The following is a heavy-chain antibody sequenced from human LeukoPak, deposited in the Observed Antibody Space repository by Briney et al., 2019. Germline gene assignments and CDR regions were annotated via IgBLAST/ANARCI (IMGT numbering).Heavy chain of an antibody. CDR2: INSDGSST. V-gene: IGHV3-74*01. D-gene: IGHD1-26*01. CDR3: AKGHSGSYFGGGYFDY. CDR1: GFTFSSYW. J-gene: IGHJ4*02. Sequence: GSLRLSCAASGFTFSSYWMHWVRQAPGKGLVWVSRINSDGSSTSYADSVKGRFTISRDNSKNTLYLQMNSLRAEDTAVYYCAKGHSGSYFGGGYFDYWGQGTLVTVSS.